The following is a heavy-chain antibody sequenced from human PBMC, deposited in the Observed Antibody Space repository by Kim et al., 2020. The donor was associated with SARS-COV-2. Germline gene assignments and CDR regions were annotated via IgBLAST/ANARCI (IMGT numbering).Heavy chain of an antibody. D-gene: IGHD6-13*01. Sequence: GGSLRLSCTASGFTFNDYAMTWVRQAPGKGLEWVGFIRSKFYGGTAASVASVKGRFIISRDDSKRIVFLQMNKLRTEDTAVYYCARDLAAADGVDVLGQG. CDR3: ARDLAAADGVDV. J-gene: IGHJ6*02. V-gene: IGHV3-49*04. CDR1: GFTFNDYA. CDR2: IRSKFYGGTA.